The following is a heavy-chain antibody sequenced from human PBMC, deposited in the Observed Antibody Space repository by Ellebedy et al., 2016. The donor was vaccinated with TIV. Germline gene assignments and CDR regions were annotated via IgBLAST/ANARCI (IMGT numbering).Heavy chain of an antibody. CDR3: AKGRGGSYYSSIDY. CDR1: GFTFRRYG. CDR2: ISYDGSNK. D-gene: IGHD1-26*01. V-gene: IGHV3-30*18. Sequence: PGGSLRLSCAASGFTFRRYGMHWVRQAPGKGLEWVAVISYDGSNKYYADSVKGRFTISRDNSKNTLYLQMNSLRAEDTAVYYCAKGRGGSYYSSIDYWGQGTLVTVSS. J-gene: IGHJ4*02.